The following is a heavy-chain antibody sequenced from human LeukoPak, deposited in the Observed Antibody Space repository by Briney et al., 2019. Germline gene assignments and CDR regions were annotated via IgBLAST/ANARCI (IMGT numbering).Heavy chain of an antibody. CDR3: ARDPTYYYDSSGYYSPAEDFDY. D-gene: IGHD3-22*01. J-gene: IGHJ4*02. V-gene: IGHV1-18*01. CDR2: ISAYNGNT. CDR1: GYTFTSYG. Sequence: ASVKVSCKASGYTFTSYGISWVRQAPGQGLEWMGWISAYNGNTNYAQKLQGRVTMTTDTSTSTAYMELRSLRSDDTAVHYCARDPTYYYDSSGYYSPAEDFDYWGQGTLVTVSS.